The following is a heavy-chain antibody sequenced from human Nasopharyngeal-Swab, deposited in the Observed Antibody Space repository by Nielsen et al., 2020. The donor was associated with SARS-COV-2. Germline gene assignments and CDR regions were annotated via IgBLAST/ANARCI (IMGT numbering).Heavy chain of an antibody. D-gene: IGHD6-6*01. Sequence: WVRQAPGQGLEWLGWISSYNGYTNYAHKFQGRVTMTRNTSISTAYMELSSLRSEDTAVYYCARTYSSSSPYYYYGMDVWGQGTTVTVSS. CDR2: ISSYNGYT. J-gene: IGHJ6*02. V-gene: IGHV1-8*01. CDR3: ARTYSSSSPYYYYGMDV.